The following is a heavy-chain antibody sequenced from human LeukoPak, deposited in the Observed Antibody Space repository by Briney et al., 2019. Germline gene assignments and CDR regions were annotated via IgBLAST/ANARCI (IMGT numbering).Heavy chain of an antibody. CDR1: GYTFTGYY. J-gene: IGHJ5*02. Sequence: EASVRVSCTASGYTFTGYYMHWVRQAPGKGLEWMGWINPNSGGTNYAQQFQGRVTMTRDTSISTAYMELSRLRSDDTAVYYCARDREVPAATNVNWFDPWGQGTLVTVSS. CDR2: INPNSGGT. CDR3: ARDREVPAATNVNWFDP. D-gene: IGHD2-2*01. V-gene: IGHV1-2*02.